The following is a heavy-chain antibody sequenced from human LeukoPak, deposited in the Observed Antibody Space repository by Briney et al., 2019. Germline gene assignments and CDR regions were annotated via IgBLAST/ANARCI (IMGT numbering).Heavy chain of an antibody. CDR2: IIPIFGTA. CDR3: ARDRTKGAKPPRGMDV. CDR1: GGTFSSYA. V-gene: IGHV1-69*06. J-gene: IGHJ6*02. Sequence: ASVKVSCKASGGTFSSYAISWVRQAPGQGLEWMGGIIPIFGTANYAQKFQGRVTITADKSTSTAYMELSSLRSEDTAVYYCARDRTKGAKPPRGMDVWGQGTTVTVSS. D-gene: IGHD1-26*01.